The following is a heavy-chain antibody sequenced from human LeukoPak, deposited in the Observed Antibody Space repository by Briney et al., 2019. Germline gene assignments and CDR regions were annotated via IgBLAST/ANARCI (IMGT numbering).Heavy chain of an antibody. CDR3: AKDNYDILTGPFDN. CDR1: GFTFDDYA. CDR2: ISGDGGST. D-gene: IGHD3-9*01. J-gene: IGHJ4*02. Sequence: PGGSLRLSCAASGFTFDDYAMHWVRQAPGKGLEWVSLISGDGGSTYYADSVKGRFTISRDNSKNSLYLQMNSLRTEDTALYYCAKDNYDILTGPFDNWGQGTLVTVSS. V-gene: IGHV3-43*02.